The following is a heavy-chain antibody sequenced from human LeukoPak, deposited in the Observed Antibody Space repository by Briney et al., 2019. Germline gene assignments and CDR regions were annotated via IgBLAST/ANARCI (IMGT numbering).Heavy chain of an antibody. CDR2: IYYSGST. Sequence: SETLSLTCTVSGGSISSYYWSWIRQPPGKGLEWIGYIYYSGSTNYNPSLKSRVTISVDTSKNQFSLRLNSVTAADTAVYYCASLTLADTSRYGEFDYWGQGTLVTVSS. CDR1: GGSISSYY. D-gene: IGHD3-22*01. V-gene: IGHV4-59*08. CDR3: ASLTLADTSRYGEFDY. J-gene: IGHJ4*02.